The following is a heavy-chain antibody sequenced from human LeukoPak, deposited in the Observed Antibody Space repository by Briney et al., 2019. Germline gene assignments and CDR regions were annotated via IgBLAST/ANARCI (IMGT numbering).Heavy chain of an antibody. D-gene: IGHD3-22*01. CDR2: IYTSGST. CDR3: ARHRKGKTYYYDSSGYFHDYFDY. CDR1: GGSISSGSYY. V-gene: IGHV4-61*02. Sequence: SETLSLTCTVSGGSISSGSYYWSWIRQPAGKGLEWIGRIYTSGSTNYNPSLKSRVTISVDTSKNQFSLKLSSVTAADTAVYYCARHRKGKTYYYDSSGYFHDYFDYWGQGTLVTVSS. J-gene: IGHJ4*02.